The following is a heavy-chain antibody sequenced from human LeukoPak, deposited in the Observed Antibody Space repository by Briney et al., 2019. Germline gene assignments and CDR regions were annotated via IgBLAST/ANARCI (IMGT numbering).Heavy chain of an antibody. J-gene: IGHJ4*02. CDR3: ARSDASGWKDF. Sequence: ASVKVSCKTSGYTLSGYNIHWVRQAPGQGLEWMGWINVNAGGTTYAQKFQGRVTMTRDTSLSTAYMELSRLRSDDTAVYYCARSDASGWKDFWGQGTLVTVSS. CDR2: INVNAGGT. D-gene: IGHD6-19*01. V-gene: IGHV1-2*02. CDR1: GYTLSGYN.